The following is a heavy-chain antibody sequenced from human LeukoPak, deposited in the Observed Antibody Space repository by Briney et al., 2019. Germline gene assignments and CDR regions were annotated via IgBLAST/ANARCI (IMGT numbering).Heavy chain of an antibody. CDR1: GGSISSYY. D-gene: IGHD1-1*01. V-gene: IGHV4-59*01. J-gene: IGHJ3*02. CDR2: IYYSGRT. CDR3: ARELEEAFDI. Sequence: SETLSLTCTVSGGSISSYYWSWIRQPPGKGLEWIGYIYYSGRTNYNPSLKSRVTISVDTSKNQFSLKLSSVTAADTAVYYCARELEEAFDIWGQGTMVTVSS.